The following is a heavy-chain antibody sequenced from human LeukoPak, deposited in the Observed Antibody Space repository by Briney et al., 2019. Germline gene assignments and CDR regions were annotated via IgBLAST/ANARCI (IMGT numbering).Heavy chain of an antibody. J-gene: IGHJ4*02. D-gene: IGHD6-13*01. V-gene: IGHV1-18*01. CDR2: ISAYNGDT. CDR1: GYTLTSYG. CDR3: ARDGAAAGYFDY. Sequence: GASVKVSCKASGYTLTSYGISWVRQAPGQGLEWMGWISAYNGDTNYAQELQGRVTMTTDTSTSTAYMELRRLRSDDTAVYYCARDGAAAGYFDYWGQGTLVTVSS.